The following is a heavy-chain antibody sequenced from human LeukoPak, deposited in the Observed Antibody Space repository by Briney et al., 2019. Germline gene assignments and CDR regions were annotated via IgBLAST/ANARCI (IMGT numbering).Heavy chain of an antibody. CDR3: AKDGGGGTYFEYFDY. D-gene: IGHD1-26*01. J-gene: IGHJ4*02. Sequence: ASVKVSCKASGYTFTNNYIHWVRQAPGQGLEWMGTLNPTGGSTGYAQKFQGRVTMTRDTSTSTVYMALRGLRSEDTAVYYCAKDGGGGTYFEYFDYWGQGTLVTVSS. CDR1: GYTFTNNY. CDR2: LNPTGGST. V-gene: IGHV1-46*01.